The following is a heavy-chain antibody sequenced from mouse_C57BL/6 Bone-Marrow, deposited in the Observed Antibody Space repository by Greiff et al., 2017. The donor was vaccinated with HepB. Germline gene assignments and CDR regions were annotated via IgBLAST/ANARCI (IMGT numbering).Heavy chain of an antibody. CDR2: INYDGSST. J-gene: IGHJ3*01. CDR1: GFTFSDYY. CDR3: ARGFAWFAY. Sequence: EVQLQESEGGLVQPGSSMKLSCTASGFTFSDYYMAWVRQVPEKGLEWVANINYDGSSTYYLDSLKSRFIISRDNAKNILYLQMSSLKSEDTATYYCARGFAWFAYWGQGTLVTVSA. V-gene: IGHV5-16*01.